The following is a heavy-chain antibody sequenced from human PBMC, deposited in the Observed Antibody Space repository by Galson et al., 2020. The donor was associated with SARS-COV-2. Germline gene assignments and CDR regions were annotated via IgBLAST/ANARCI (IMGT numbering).Heavy chain of an antibody. Sequence: PGGSLRLSCAASGFTFSSYAMHWVRQAPGKGLEWVAVISYDGSNKYYADSVKGRFTISRDNSKNTLYLQMNSLRAEDTAVYYCARELLWFGGYGMDVWGQGTTVTVSS. J-gene: IGHJ6*02. CDR1: GFTFSSYA. V-gene: IGHV3-30-3*01. CDR3: ARELLWFGGYGMDV. CDR2: ISYDGSNK. D-gene: IGHD3-10*01.